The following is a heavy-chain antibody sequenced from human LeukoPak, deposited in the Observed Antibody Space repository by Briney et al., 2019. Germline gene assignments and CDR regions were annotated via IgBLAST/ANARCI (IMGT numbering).Heavy chain of an antibody. CDR3: ARTWYNGGWYVTFDY. D-gene: IGHD6-19*01. Sequence: GGSLRLSCAASGFTFSSYAMSWVRQAPGKGLEWVSAISGSGGSTYYADSVKGRFTISRDNAEKSLYLQMNSLRAEDTAVYYCARTWYNGGWYVTFDYWDQGTLVTVSS. CDR2: ISGSGGST. CDR1: GFTFSSYA. V-gene: IGHV3-23*01. J-gene: IGHJ4*02.